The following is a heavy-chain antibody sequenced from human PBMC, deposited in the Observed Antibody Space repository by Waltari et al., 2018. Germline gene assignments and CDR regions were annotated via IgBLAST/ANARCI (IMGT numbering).Heavy chain of an antibody. CDR3: TTGYISPPFDY. CDR2: IRSKADDGTT. D-gene: IGHD6-13*01. J-gene: IGHJ4*02. CDR1: GNTFEHDW. V-gene: IGHV3-15*01. Sequence: EVRLVESGGGLVEPGGSLSLSCVASGNTFEHDWMSWVRQCPGKGLEWLGRIRSKADDGTTDYAEHVRGRISISRDDSKSTLYLQMSSLKTEDTAVYYCTTGYISPPFDYWGQGTLVTVSS.